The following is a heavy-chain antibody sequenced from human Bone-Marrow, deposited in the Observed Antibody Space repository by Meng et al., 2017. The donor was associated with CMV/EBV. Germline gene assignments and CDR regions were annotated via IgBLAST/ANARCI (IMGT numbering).Heavy chain of an antibody. V-gene: IGHV3-23*01. CDR1: GFTFSDYY. J-gene: IGHJ6*01. D-gene: IGHD2-2*01. CDR3: AKDGSTSFHYNYGMDV. Sequence: GGSLRLSCAASGFTFSDYYMSWVRQAPGKGLEWVSLISGRGDNIYYADAVKGRFTISRDNSKNTLYLQINNLRAEDTAVYYCAKDGSTSFHYNYGMDVWGQGTTVTVSS. CDR2: ISGRGDNI.